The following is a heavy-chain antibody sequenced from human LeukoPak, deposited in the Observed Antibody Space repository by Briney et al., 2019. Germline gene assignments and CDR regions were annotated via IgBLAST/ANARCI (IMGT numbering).Heavy chain of an antibody. D-gene: IGHD2-15*01. J-gene: IGHJ6*03. CDR2: ISSSSSTI. V-gene: IGHV3-48*01. Sequence: GGSLRLSCAASGFTFSSYSMNWVRQAPGKGLEWVSYISSSSSTIYYADSVKGRFTIYRENAKNSLYLQMNRLRGEDTAVYYCIFEGYYYYYMDVWGKGTTVTVAS. CDR1: GFTFSSYS. CDR3: IFEGYYYYYMDV.